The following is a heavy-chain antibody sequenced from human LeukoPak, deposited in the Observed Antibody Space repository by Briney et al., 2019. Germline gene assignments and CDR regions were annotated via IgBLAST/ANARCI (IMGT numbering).Heavy chain of an antibody. V-gene: IGHV3-20*04. CDR3: ARGVITFGGVIDDFDY. CDR2: INWNGGST. D-gene: IGHD3-16*02. J-gene: IGHJ4*02. Sequence: GGSLRLSCAASGFTFDDYGMSWVRQAPGKGLEWVSGINWNGGSTGYADSVKGRFTISRDNAKNSLYLQMNSLRAEDTALYYCARGVITFGGVIDDFDYWGQGTLVTVSS. CDR1: GFTFDDYG.